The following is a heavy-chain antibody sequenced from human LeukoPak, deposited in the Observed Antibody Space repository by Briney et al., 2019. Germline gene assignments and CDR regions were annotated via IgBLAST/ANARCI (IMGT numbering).Heavy chain of an antibody. CDR3: AKDLTYSSASRGCFDY. D-gene: IGHD6-19*01. Sequence: GGSLRLSCAASGFTFSTSWMSWVRQTPGKGLEWVASIKQDGSEKYYVDSVRGRFTISRDNAKNSLSLQMNSLRAEDTAVYYCAKDLTYSSASRGCFDYWGQGTLVTVSS. J-gene: IGHJ4*02. V-gene: IGHV3-7*05. CDR1: GFTFSTSW. CDR2: IKQDGSEK.